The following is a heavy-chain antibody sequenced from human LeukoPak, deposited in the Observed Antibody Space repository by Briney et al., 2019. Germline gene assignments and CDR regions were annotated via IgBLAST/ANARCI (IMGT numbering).Heavy chain of an antibody. CDR1: GGSISSYY. Sequence: SETLSLTCTVSGGSISSYYWGWIRQPPGKGLEWIGYIYYSGSTNYNPSLKSRVTISVDTSKNQFSLKLSSVTAADTAVYYCASGSGSYYKYDYWGQGTLVTVSS. CDR2: IYYSGST. V-gene: IGHV4-59*08. D-gene: IGHD3-10*01. CDR3: ASGSGSYYKYDY. J-gene: IGHJ4*02.